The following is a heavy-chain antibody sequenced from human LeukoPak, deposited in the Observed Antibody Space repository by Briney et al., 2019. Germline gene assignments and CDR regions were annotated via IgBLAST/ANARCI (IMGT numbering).Heavy chain of an antibody. J-gene: IGHJ4*02. CDR1: GGTFSSYA. V-gene: IGHV1-8*02. CDR2: MNPNSGNA. CDR3: ARVSVAGYYFDY. D-gene: IGHD6-19*01. Sequence: ASVTVSCKASGGTFSSYAISWVRQAPGQGLEWMGWMNPNSGNAGYAQKFQGRVTMTRNTSISTAYMELSSLRSEDTAVYYCARVSVAGYYFDYWGQGTLVTVSS.